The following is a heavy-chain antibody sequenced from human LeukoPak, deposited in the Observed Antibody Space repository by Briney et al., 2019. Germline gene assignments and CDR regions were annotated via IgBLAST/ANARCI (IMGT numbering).Heavy chain of an antibody. CDR1: GYTFTSYD. CDR2: MNPNSGNT. V-gene: IGHV1-8*03. Sequence: AASVKVSCKASGYTFTSYDINWVRQATGQGLEWMGWMNPNSGNTGYAQKFQGRVTITRNTSISTAYMELSSLRSEDTAVYYCARVVRSGYYNYWGQGTLVTVSS. D-gene: IGHD3-3*01. J-gene: IGHJ4*02. CDR3: ARVVRSGYYNY.